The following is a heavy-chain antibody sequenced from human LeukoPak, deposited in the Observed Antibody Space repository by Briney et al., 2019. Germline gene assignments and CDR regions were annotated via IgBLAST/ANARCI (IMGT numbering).Heavy chain of an antibody. J-gene: IGHJ6*02. Sequence: ASVKVSCKASGYTFTSYDINWVRQATGQGLEWMGWMNPNSGNTGYAQKFQGRVTMTRNTSISTAYMELSSLRSEDTAVYYCARARGVRFGESIYYYYGMDVWGQGTTVTVSS. CDR1: GYTFTSYD. CDR3: ARARGVRFGESIYYYYGMDV. V-gene: IGHV1-8*01. D-gene: IGHD3-10*01. CDR2: MNPNSGNT.